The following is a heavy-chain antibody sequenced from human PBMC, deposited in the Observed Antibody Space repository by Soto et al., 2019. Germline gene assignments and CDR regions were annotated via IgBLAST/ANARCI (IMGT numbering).Heavy chain of an antibody. J-gene: IGHJ4*02. V-gene: IGHV1-18*01. D-gene: IGHD2-21*01. CDR1: GYTFTSYG. Sequence: VASVKVSCKASGYTFTSYGINWVRQAPGQGLEWMGRISTFNGNTKFAPKFQGRVTMTTDTDTTTVYMELRSLRSNDTAVYYCARERGLTVSTLLGYWGQGTLVTVSS. CDR2: ISTFNGNT. CDR3: ARERGLTVSTLLGY.